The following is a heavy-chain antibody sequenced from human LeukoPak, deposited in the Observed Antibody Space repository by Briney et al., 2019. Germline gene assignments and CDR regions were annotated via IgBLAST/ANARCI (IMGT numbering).Heavy chain of an antibody. Sequence: AGGSLRLSCAASGFPSNAYWMTWVRQAPGKGLEWVANIRQDGDTKYYVDSVKGRFTISRDNAMNSLYLQMNSLRAEDTAIYYCARSLPYGTTWYGRSDFWGQGTLVTVSS. V-gene: IGHV3-7*03. J-gene: IGHJ4*02. D-gene: IGHD6-13*01. CDR1: GFPSNAYW. CDR3: ARSLPYGTTWYGRSDF. CDR2: IRQDGDTK.